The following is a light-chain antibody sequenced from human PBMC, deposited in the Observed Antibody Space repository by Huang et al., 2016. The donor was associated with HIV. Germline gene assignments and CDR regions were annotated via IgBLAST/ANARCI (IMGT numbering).Light chain of an antibody. V-gene: IGKV3-15*01. CDR3: LQYNNWPPWT. Sequence: ETVMTQSPVTLSVSPGERAILSCRASHSVSSKLAWYQQKPGQAPRLLIYGASTRATGIPARFSGSGSGTEFTLTINSLQSEDFAVYYCLQYNNWPPWTFGQGTKVDIK. CDR1: HSVSSK. J-gene: IGKJ1*01. CDR2: GAS.